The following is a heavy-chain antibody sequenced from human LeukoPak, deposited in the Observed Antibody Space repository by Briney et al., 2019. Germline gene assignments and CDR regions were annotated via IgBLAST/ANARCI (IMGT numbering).Heavy chain of an antibody. CDR2: MAPKTGDT. Sequence: GASVKVSCKPSGYTFTANYIHWIRQAPGQGLEWMGWMAPKTGDTKNAQKFQGRVTMTRDTSISTAYMELTRLTFDDTAVYYCARGDGSSWFPYWGQGTMVTVSS. CDR1: GYTFTANY. J-gene: IGHJ4*02. V-gene: IGHV1-2*02. CDR3: ARGDGSSWFPY. D-gene: IGHD6-13*01.